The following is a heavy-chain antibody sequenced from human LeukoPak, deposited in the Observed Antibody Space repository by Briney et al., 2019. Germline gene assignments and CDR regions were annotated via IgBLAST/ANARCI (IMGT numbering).Heavy chain of an antibody. CDR2: IKTKTEGGTT. J-gene: IGHJ4*02. V-gene: IGHV3-15*01. CDR3: TTGYSAASHDGY. Sequence: GGSLRLSCVASGFTSSNAWMHRVRQAPGKGLEWVCLIKTKTEGGTTEYAAPVKGRFTISRDDSRNTLYLQMNSLKSEDTAVYFCTTGYSAASHDGYWGQGTLVTVSS. D-gene: IGHD2-2*01. CDR1: GFTSSNAW.